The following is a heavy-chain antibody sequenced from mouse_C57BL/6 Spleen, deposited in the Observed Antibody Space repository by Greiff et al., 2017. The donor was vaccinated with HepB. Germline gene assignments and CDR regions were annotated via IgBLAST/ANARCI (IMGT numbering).Heavy chain of an antibody. CDR2: ILPGSGST. J-gene: IGHJ2*01. CDR3: ARYGWSSRGPFDY. CDR1: GYTFTGYW. V-gene: IGHV1-9*01. D-gene: IGHD2-3*01. Sequence: CKATGYTFTGYWIEWVKQRPVHGLEWIGEILPGSGSTNYNEKFKGKATFTADTSSNTAYMQLSSLTTEDSAIYYCARYGWSSRGPFDYWGQGTTLTVSS.